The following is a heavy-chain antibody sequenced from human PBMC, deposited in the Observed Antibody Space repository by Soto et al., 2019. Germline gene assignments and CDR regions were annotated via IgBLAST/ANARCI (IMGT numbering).Heavy chain of an antibody. CDR1: GYIFTAYY. CDR3: AIEETGPTNESFLH. J-gene: IGHJ1*01. V-gene: IGHV1-2*04. D-gene: IGHD1-7*01. Sequence: SVKVSCKASGYIFTAYYMHWVRQAPGQGLEWMGWINPKSGGTNYAQKFQGWVTMTRDTSISTAYMELSRLRSDDTAMYYCAIEETGPTNESFLHWGPGILLTVFS. CDR2: INPKSGGT.